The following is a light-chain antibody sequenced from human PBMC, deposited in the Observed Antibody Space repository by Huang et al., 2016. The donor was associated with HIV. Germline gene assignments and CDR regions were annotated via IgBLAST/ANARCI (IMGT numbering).Light chain of an antibody. CDR2: DAS. V-gene: IGKV1-33*01. CDR1: QDITNH. Sequence: DIQMTHSPSSLSASIGDRVTLTFQASQDITNHLNWYQQKSGKAPHLLIYDASNLETGVPSRFSGTGSGTDFIFTINNLQPEDIATYYCQQYDNLPLTFGEGTKVEIK. CDR3: QQYDNLPLT. J-gene: IGKJ4*01.